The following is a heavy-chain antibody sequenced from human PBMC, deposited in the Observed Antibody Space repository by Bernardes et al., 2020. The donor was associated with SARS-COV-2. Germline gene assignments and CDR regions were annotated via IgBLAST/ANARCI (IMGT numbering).Heavy chain of an antibody. D-gene: IGHD5-12*01. CDR1: GFTFSSYE. V-gene: IGHV3-48*03. J-gene: IGHJ3*01. CDR3: ARDGGFRASHSWAAIEDSFDL. Sequence: GGSLRLSCAASGFTFSSYEMNWIRQAPGKGLEWVSYIDTSGNTIYYADSVKGRFTISRDNAKNSLYIQMNSLRAEDTAVYYCARDGGFRASHSWAAIEDSFDLWGHGTMVSGSS. CDR2: IDTSGNTI.